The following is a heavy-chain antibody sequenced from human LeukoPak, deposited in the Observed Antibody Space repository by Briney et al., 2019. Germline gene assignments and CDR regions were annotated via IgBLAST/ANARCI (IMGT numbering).Heavy chain of an antibody. CDR1: GGSISSYY. CDR2: IYHSGST. V-gene: IGHV4-59*12. CDR3: ARGTGLDLFDI. J-gene: IGHJ3*02. Sequence: PSETLSLTCTVSGGSISSYYWSWIRQPPGKGLEWIGYIYHSGSTYYNPSLKSRVTISVDRSKNQFSLKLSSVTAADTAVYYCARGTGLDLFDIWGQGTMVTVSS. D-gene: IGHD1-14*01.